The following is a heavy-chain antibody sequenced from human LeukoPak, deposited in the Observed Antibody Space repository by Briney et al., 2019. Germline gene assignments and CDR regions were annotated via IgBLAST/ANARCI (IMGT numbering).Heavy chain of an antibody. J-gene: IGHJ4*02. CDR1: GGSLISSNW. V-gene: IGHV4-4*02. Sequence: SETLSLTCAVSGGSLISSNWWSWVRQFPDKGLEWIGEMHHSGTSNYHPSLKSRVMISEDKSKNQFSLRLSSVTAADTAVYYCARHDNYYVSSGPFDSWGQGTLVTVSS. D-gene: IGHD3-22*01. CDR3: ARHDNYYVSSGPFDS. CDR2: MHHSGTS.